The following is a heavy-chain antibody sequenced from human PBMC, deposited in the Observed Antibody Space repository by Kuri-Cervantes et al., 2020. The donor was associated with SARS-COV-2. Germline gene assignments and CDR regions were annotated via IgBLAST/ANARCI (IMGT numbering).Heavy chain of an antibody. J-gene: IGHJ4*02. D-gene: IGHD3-3*01. V-gene: IGHV4-39*01. CDR1: DDSISSSNYY. Sequence: SETLSLTCSVSDDSISSSNYYWGWIRQSPDKGLEWIGSVSQTGTSYSNPSLNSRLTMSIETSKNQFFLTLNSATAADSAVYFCARHRVMGWLFYHFDFWGQEIQVTVSS. CDR2: VSQTGTS. CDR3: ARHRVMGWLFYHFDF.